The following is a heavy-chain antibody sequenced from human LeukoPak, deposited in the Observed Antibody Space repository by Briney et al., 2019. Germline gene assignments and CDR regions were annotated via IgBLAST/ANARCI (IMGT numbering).Heavy chain of an antibody. CDR3: AGETSARGVTTH. D-gene: IGHD3-10*01. J-gene: IGHJ4*02. Sequence: PGGSLRLSCAASGFPFDAYGMSWVRQAPGKGLEWVSGINWNSGSTGYADSVKGRFTISRDSAKNSLYLQMNSLRAEDTALYYCAGETSARGVTTHWGQGTLVTVSS. CDR2: INWNSGST. V-gene: IGHV3-20*04. CDR1: GFPFDAYG.